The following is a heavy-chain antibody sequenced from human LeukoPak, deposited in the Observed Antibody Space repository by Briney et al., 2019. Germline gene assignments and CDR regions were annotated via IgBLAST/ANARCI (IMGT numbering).Heavy chain of an antibody. Sequence: GSLRLSCAASGSTFSSYWMHWVRQVPGKGLVWVARINTYGTSTTYGDSVEGRFTISRDNAKNTLYLEMNSLRDDDTAVYYCARGSTTVTTKDWFDPWGQGTQVTVSS. V-gene: IGHV3-74*03. D-gene: IGHD4-17*01. CDR3: ARGSTTVTTKDWFDP. J-gene: IGHJ5*02. CDR2: INTYGTST. CDR1: GSTFSSYW.